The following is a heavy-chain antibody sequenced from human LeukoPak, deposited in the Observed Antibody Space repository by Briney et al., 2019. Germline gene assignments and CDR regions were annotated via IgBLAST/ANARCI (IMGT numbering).Heavy chain of an antibody. V-gene: IGHV3-23*01. CDR2: ISHIGGTV. CDR1: GFTFSSYA. CDR3: AKENYGDLDS. Sequence: RGSLRLSCAASGFTFSSYAMTWVRQAPGKGLEWVSSISHIGGTVYYAESVKGRFTISRDNFKNTLYLQMNSLRAEDTAVYYCAKENYGDLDSWGQGTLVTVSS. J-gene: IGHJ5*01. D-gene: IGHD2-21*02.